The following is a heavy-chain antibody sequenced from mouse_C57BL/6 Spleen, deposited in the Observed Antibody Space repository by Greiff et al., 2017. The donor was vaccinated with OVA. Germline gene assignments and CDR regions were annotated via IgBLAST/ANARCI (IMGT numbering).Heavy chain of an antibody. J-gene: IGHJ4*01. V-gene: IGHV1-19*01. CDR1: GYTFTDYY. CDR3: ARMSDYYGSSY. D-gene: IGHD1-1*01. Sequence: DVKLVESGPVLVKPGASVKMSCKASGYTFTDYYMNWVKQSHGKSLEWIGVINPYNGGTSYNQKFKGKATLTVDKSSSTAYMELNSLTSEDSAVYYCARMSDYYGSSYWGQGTSVTVSS. CDR2: INPYNGGT.